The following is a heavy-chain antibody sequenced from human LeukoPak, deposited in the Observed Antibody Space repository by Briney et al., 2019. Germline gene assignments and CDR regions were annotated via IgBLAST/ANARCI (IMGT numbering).Heavy chain of an antibody. CDR1: GYTFTSYG. J-gene: IGHJ4*02. V-gene: IGHV1-18*01. CDR2: ISAYNGNT. CDR3: ARGPGSYYDFWSGYPPEDY. D-gene: IGHD3-3*01. Sequence: ASVKVSCKASGYTFTSYGISWVRQAPGQGLEWMGWISAYNGNTNYAQKLQGRVTMTTDTSTSTAYMELRNLRSDDTAVYYCARGPGSYYDFWSGYPPEDYWGQGTLVTVSS.